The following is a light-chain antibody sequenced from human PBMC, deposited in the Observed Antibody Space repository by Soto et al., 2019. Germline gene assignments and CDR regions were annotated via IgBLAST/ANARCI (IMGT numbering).Light chain of an antibody. CDR1: SSDVGGYNY. Sequence: QSVLTQPASVSGSPVQSITISCTGTSSDVGGYNYVSWYQQHPGKAPKLMIYDVSNRPSGVSNRFSGSKSGSTASLTISGLQAEDEADYYCSSYTSSSTLGVVFGGGTKLTVL. CDR3: SSYTSSSTLGVV. V-gene: IGLV2-14*01. J-gene: IGLJ2*01. CDR2: DVS.